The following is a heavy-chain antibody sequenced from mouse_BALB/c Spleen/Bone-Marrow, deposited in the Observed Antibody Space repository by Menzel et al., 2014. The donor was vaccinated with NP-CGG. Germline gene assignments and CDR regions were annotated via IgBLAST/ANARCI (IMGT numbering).Heavy chain of an antibody. V-gene: IGHV1S135*01. J-gene: IGHJ3*01. Sequence: VQLKESGPELVKPGASVKVSCKACGYSFTDYNMYWVKQSHGKSLEWIGYIDPYIDGTSYNQKFRGKATLTVDKSSSTAFMHLNSLTSEDSAVYYCARPLYYDYGFAYWGQGTLVTVST. D-gene: IGHD2-4*01. CDR1: GYSFTDYN. CDR2: IDPYIDGT. CDR3: ARPLYYDYGFAY.